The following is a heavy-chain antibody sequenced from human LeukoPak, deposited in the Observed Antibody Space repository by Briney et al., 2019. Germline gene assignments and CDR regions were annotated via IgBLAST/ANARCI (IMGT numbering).Heavy chain of an antibody. D-gene: IGHD4-17*01. CDR2: ISTSSTI. CDR1: GFTFSTYA. Sequence: GGSLRLSCAASGFTFSTYAMNWVRQAPGKGLEWVSHISTSSTISYADSVRGRFTISRDNAKNSLYLQMSSLRAEDTGVYYCARDLNGDYRPYWGQGTLVTVSS. J-gene: IGHJ4*02. V-gene: IGHV3-48*04. CDR3: ARDLNGDYRPY.